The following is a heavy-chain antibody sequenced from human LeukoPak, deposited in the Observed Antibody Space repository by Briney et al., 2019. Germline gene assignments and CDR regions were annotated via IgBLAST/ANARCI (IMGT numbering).Heavy chain of an antibody. CDR1: GYTFTAYY. J-gene: IGHJ4*02. CDR2: INPTSGDT. Sequence: AASVKVSCKASGYTFTAYYIHWVRQAPGQGLEWMGLINPTSGDTNYAQKFQGRVTMTRDTSISTAYMELRRLRSDDTAVYYCARAYYYDSSAYYYDYWGQGTLVTVSS. D-gene: IGHD3-22*01. V-gene: IGHV1-2*06. CDR3: ARAYYYDSSAYYYDY.